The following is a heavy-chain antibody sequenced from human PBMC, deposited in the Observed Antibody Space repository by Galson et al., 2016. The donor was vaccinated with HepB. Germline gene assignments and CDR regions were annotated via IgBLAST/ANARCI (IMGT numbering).Heavy chain of an antibody. D-gene: IGHD3-10*01. J-gene: IGHJ4*02. V-gene: IGHV1-69*13. CDR1: GDTFSTYA. CDR2: IIPIFGTT. Sequence: SVKVSCKASGDTFSTYAISWVRQTPGQGPEWMGGIIPIFGTTNYAQRFQGRVMITADESTSTAYMELSSLRSEDTAVYYCARDTMVRGAKMDYWGQGTLVTVSS. CDR3: ARDTMVRGAKMDY.